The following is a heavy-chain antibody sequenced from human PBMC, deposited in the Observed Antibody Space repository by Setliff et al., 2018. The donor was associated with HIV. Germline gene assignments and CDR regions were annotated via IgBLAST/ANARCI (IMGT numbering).Heavy chain of an antibody. V-gene: IGHV3-23*01. CDR1: GFAFSTFD. J-gene: IGHJ4*02. CDR3: AKPTSGYYPRPFDL. CDR2: VSPGGDTT. Sequence: SCAASGFAFSTFDMNWVRQSPEKGLEWVSAVSPGGDTTYYPDSVKGRFTVSRDDSRNMLFLQMNNLGVEDTAIYYCAKPTSGYYPRPFDLWGQGTMVTVSS. D-gene: IGHD3-22*01.